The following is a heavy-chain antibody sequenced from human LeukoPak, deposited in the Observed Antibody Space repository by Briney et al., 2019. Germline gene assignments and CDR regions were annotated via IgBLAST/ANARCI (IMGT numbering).Heavy chain of an antibody. V-gene: IGHV3-21*06. CDR3: ARDPDPEYDILTGYVY. CDR2: ISPSSSYK. J-gene: IGHJ4*02. Sequence: GGSLRLSCAVSGFNFSIYTMNCVRQAPGKGLGWVSSISPSSSYKYYADSVKGRFTVSRDNAKNSLFLQMNSLRADDTAVYYCARDPDPEYDILTGYVYWGQGTLVTVSS. CDR1: GFNFSIYT. D-gene: IGHD3-9*01.